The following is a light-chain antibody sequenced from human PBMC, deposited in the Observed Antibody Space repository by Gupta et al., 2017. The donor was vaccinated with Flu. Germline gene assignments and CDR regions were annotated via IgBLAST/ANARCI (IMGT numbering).Light chain of an antibody. CDR2: GAS. CDR1: QSVRSN. Sequence: EIVMTQSPATLPVSPGERATLSCRASQSVRSNLAWYQQKPGQAPRLLMYGASTRATAIPARFSGSGSGTEFTLTISSLQSEDFAVYYCQQYDNWPDTFGQGTKLEIK. J-gene: IGKJ2*01. V-gene: IGKV3-15*01. CDR3: QQYDNWPDT.